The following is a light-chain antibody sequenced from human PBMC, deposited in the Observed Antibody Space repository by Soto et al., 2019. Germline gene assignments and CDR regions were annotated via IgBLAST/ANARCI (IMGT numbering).Light chain of an antibody. Sequence: DVQLAQSPSFLSASIGDRVTITCRASQGINNYLAWYQQKPGKAPKLLIYAASTLQSGVPSRLSGSGSGTEFTLTISSLQPEDFATYYCQQLKGGFTFGPGTKVDIK. V-gene: IGKV1-9*01. CDR1: QGINNY. J-gene: IGKJ3*01. CDR2: AAS. CDR3: QQLKGGFT.